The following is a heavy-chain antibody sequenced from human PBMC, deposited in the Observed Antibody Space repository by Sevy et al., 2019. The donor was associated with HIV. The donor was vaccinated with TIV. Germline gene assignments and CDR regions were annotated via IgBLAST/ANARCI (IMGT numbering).Heavy chain of an antibody. J-gene: IGHJ4*02. D-gene: IGHD2-8*01. V-gene: IGHV3-11*05. CDR2: LSFGCGKI. CDR3: AREGCTKPHDY. CDR1: GFAFHEYS. Sequence: GGSLRLSCAASGFAFHEYSMSWIRQAPGKGLEWVATLSFGCGKINYADSVKGRFTISRDNSKNSFYLQMNNLRPEDTAVYYCAREGCTKPHDYWGQGTLVTVSS.